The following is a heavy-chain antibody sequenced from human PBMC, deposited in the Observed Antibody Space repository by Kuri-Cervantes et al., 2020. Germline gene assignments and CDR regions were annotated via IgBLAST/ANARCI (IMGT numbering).Heavy chain of an antibody. CDR1: GFTFSNYG. CDR2: ISYDGSNK. CDR3: ARSTTVVQRGAGY. Sequence: GGSLRLSCAASGFTFSNYGMHWVRQAPGKGLEWVAVISYDGSNKYYVDSVKGRFTISRDNSKNTLYLQMNSLRAEDTAVYYCARSTTVVQRGAGYWGQGTLVTVSS. V-gene: IGHV3-30*03. D-gene: IGHD4-23*01. J-gene: IGHJ4*02.